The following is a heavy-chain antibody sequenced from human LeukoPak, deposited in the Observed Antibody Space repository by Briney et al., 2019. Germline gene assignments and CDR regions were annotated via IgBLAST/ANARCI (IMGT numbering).Heavy chain of an antibody. D-gene: IGHD3-10*01. J-gene: IGHJ5*02. CDR1: GFTFSSYA. Sequence: GGSLRLSCAASGFTFSSYAMSWVRQAPGKGLEWVSAISDSGGSTYYADSVKGRFTISRDNSKNTLYLQMNSLRAEDTAVYYCAKYMVRGVSEENWFDPWGQGTLVTVSS. CDR3: AKYMVRGVSEENWFDP. CDR2: ISDSGGST. V-gene: IGHV3-23*01.